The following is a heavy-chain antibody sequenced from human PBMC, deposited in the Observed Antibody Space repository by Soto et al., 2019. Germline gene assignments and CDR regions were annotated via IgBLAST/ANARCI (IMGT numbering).Heavy chain of an antibody. Sequence: QVQLVQSGDEVKKPGASVKVSCKASGYIFVTYGIAWVRQAPGQGLEGMGWISPYTGNTHSATKIQGRLTMTTDTSTSTAYMDLGSLTSDDTAVYYCVMVDNYVTPTPQDVWGQGTPVTVSS. J-gene: IGHJ6*02. D-gene: IGHD3-16*01. CDR2: ISPYTGNT. CDR3: VMVDNYVTPTPQDV. CDR1: GYIFVTYG. V-gene: IGHV1-18*01.